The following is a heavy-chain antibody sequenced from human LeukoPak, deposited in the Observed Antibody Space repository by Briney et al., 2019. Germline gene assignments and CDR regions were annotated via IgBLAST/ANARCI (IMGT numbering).Heavy chain of an antibody. V-gene: IGHV6-1*01. D-gene: IGHD5-12*01. Sequence: SQTLSLTCAISGDSVSSNSAAWNWIRQSPSRGLEWLGRTYYRSKWYNDYAVSVKSRITINPDTSKNQFSLQLNSVTPEDTAVYYCARGSPHSGYALHYFDYWGQGTLVTVSS. CDR2: TYYRSKWYN. J-gene: IGHJ4*02. CDR1: GDSVSSNSAA. CDR3: ARGSPHSGYALHYFDY.